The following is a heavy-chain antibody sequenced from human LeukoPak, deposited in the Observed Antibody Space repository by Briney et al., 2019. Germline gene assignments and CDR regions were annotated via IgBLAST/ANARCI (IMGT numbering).Heavy chain of an antibody. Sequence: NPSETLSLTCTVSGDSFSSYHWSWIPQPPGKGLEWIGYIYYSGGTDYNLSLKSRVTLSVDTSRNQFSLKLRSVTAADPAVYYCARHVTISGPYVASDIWGQGRMVSVSP. CDR2: IYYSGGT. D-gene: IGHD5-24*01. CDR3: ARHVTISGPYVASDI. J-gene: IGHJ3*02. CDR1: GDSFSSYH. V-gene: IGHV4-59*08.